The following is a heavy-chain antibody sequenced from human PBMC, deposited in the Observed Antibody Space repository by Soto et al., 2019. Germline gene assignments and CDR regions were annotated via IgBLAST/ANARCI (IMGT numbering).Heavy chain of an antibody. D-gene: IGHD3-10*01. J-gene: IGHJ4*02. CDR1: GYTFTSYA. Sequence: QVQLVQSGAEVKKPGASVKVSCKASGYTFTSYAMHWVRQAPGQRLEWMGWINAGNGNTKYSQKFQGRVTITRDTSASTAYMVLSSLRSEDTAVYYCARTGIWFGELFPSDYWGQGTLVTVSS. CDR3: ARTGIWFGELFPSDY. V-gene: IGHV1-3*01. CDR2: INAGNGNT.